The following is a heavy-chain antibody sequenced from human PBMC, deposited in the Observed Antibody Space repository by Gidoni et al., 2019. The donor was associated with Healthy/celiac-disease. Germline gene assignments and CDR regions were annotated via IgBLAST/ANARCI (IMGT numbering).Heavy chain of an antibody. V-gene: IGHV3-53*02. J-gene: IGHJ4*02. D-gene: IGHD3-10*01. CDR2: IYSGGST. CDR1: GFTVSSNY. CDR3: ARDSDYGSGSPL. Sequence: EVQLVETGGGLIQPGGALRLSGAASGFTVSSNYMSWFRQAPGEGLGWVSVIYSGGSTYYADSVKGRFTISRDNSKNTLYLQMNSLRAEDTAVYYCARDSDYGSGSPLWGQGTLVTVSS.